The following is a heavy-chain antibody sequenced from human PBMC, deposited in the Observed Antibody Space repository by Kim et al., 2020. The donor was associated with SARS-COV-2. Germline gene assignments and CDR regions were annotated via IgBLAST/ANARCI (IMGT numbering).Heavy chain of an antibody. CDR1: GFTMSRFA. CDR2: ITDSGSHT. J-gene: IGHJ5*02. D-gene: IGHD3-10*01. Sequence: GGSLRLSCTASGFTMSRFAMSWVRQTPEKGLEWVSGITDSGSHTYYADSVKGRFTISRDNSKNTLYLQISSLGAEDTALYYCAKDTWYGQLTITTGDP. V-gene: IGHV3-23*01. CDR3: AKDTWYGQLTITTGDP.